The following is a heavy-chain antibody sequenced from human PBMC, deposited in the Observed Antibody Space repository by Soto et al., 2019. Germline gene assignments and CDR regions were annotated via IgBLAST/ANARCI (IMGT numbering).Heavy chain of an antibody. Sequence: GAAVKACCKASGYTLTNYGISWVRQAPGQGLEWMGWISGYSGNTNYAQKFHGRVTMTTDTSTSTAYMEVRSLRSDDTAVYYCARGGRCSPLSSYGAYYRAMVVWG. V-gene: IGHV1-18*04. CDR1: GYTLTNYG. D-gene: IGHD3-10*01. J-gene: IGHJ6*01. CDR2: ISGYSGNT. CDR3: ARGGRCSPLSSYGAYYRAMVV.